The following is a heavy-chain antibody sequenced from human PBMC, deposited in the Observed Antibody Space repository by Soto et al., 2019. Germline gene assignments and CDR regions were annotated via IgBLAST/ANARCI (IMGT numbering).Heavy chain of an antibody. CDR3: ATFSDV. CDR2: IYPSDSYT. Sequence: GESLKISCKGSGYNFTNYLIIWVRQMPGKGLEWMGRIYPSDSYTKYSPSLQGHVTISADKSIGTAYLQWSRLKASDTAMYYCATFSDVWGQGTTVTVSS. V-gene: IGHV5-10-1*01. CDR1: GYNFTNYL. J-gene: IGHJ6*02.